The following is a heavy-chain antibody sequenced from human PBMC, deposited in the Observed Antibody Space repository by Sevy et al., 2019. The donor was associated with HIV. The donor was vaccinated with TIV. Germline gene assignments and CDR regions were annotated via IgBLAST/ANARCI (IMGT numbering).Heavy chain of an antibody. CDR3: AGPTLTYSSGWSYYDY. CDR2: IRYSGST. CDR1: GASISSSGYY. V-gene: IGHV4-39*01. Sequence: SETLSLTCSVSGASISSSGYYWGWIRQPPGKGLEWIASIRYSGSTFYNPSLRSRVTISADTSKNQFSLKLNSVTAADTARHYCAGPTLTYSSGWSYYDYWGQGTMVTVSS. D-gene: IGHD6-19*01. J-gene: IGHJ4*02.